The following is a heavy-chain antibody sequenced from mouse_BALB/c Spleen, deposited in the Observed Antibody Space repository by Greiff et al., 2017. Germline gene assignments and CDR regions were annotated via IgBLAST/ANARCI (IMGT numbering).Heavy chain of an antibody. D-gene: IGHD1-1*01. CDR2: IRLKSDNYAT. Sequence: EVKVEESGGGLVQPGGSMKLSCVASGFTFSSYWMSWVRQSPEKGLEWVAEIRLKSDNYATHYAESVKGKFTISRDDSKSRLYLQMNSLRAEDTGIYYCTVIYYYGLAYWGQGTLVTVSA. J-gene: IGHJ3*01. CDR3: TVIYYYGLAY. CDR1: GFTFSSYW. V-gene: IGHV6-6*02.